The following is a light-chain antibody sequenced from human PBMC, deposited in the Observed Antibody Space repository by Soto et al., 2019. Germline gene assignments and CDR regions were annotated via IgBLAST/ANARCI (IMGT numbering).Light chain of an antibody. V-gene: IGKV2-30*01. Sequence: DAVLTQSPLSLPVTLGPPATISCSSSQSIVYSDGNTYLNWFQQRPGQSPRRLIYKVSHRGSVVPDRFSGSGSCTDFTLEISRVEDEDGGVYECMQGTQLPVTFGKETTV. CDR1: QSIVYSDGNTY. CDR2: KVS. J-gene: IGKJ1*01. CDR3: MQGTQLPVT.